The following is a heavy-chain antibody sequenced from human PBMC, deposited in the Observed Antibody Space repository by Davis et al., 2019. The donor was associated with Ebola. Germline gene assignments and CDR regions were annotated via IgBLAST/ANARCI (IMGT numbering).Heavy chain of an antibody. D-gene: IGHD4-17*01. CDR1: GFTFSSYG. J-gene: IGHJ4*02. CDR3: AREMTTVHFGY. Sequence: GESLKISCAASGFTFSSYGMHWVRQAPGKGLEWVAVIWYDGSNKYYADSVKGRFTISRDNSKNTLYLQMNSLRAEDTAVYYCAREMTTVHFGYWGQGTLVTVSS. CDR2: IWYDGSNK. V-gene: IGHV3-33*01.